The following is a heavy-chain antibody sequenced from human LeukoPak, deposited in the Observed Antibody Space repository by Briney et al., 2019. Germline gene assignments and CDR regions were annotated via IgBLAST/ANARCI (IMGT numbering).Heavy chain of an antibody. V-gene: IGHV4-31*03. Sequence: SQTLSLTCTASGGSISSGGYYWSWIRQHPGKGLEWIGYIYYSGSTYYNPSLKSRVTISVDTSKNQFSLKLSSVTAADTAVYYCARAPYCSSTSCYLGFDLWGRGTLVTVSS. CDR3: ARAPYCSSTSCYLGFDL. D-gene: IGHD2-2*01. CDR1: GGSISSGGYY. CDR2: IYYSGST. J-gene: IGHJ2*01.